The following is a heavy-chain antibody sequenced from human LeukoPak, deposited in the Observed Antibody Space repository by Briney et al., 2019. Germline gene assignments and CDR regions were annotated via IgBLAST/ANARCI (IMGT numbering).Heavy chain of an antibody. CDR3: TRNTVTVHFDY. Sequence: GRSLRLSCTSVGFSFGDYAVSWFRQAPGKGLEWVGYISSKAFGATPQYAPSVRGRFTISRDDSKSIAHLQMNSLKTEDTAVYYCTRNTVTVHFDYWGQGTPVTVPS. D-gene: IGHD4-17*01. J-gene: IGHJ4*02. CDR1: GFSFGDYA. CDR2: ISSKAFGATP. V-gene: IGHV3-49*03.